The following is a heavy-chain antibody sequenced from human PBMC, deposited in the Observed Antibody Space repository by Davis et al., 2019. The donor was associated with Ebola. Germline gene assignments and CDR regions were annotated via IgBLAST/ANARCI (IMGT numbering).Heavy chain of an antibody. D-gene: IGHD1-26*01. CDR1: GFTFSGSA. V-gene: IGHV3-73*01. CDR3: SSGGSYDY. Sequence: GGSLRLSCAASGFTFSGSAMHWVRQASGNGLEWVGRIRSKANSYATAYAASVKGRFTISRDDSKNTAYLQMNSLKTEDTAVYYCSSGGSYDYWGQGTLVTVSS. CDR2: IRSKANSYAT. J-gene: IGHJ4*02.